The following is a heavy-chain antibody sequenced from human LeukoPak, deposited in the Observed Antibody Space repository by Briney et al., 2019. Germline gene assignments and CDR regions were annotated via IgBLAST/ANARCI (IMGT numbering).Heavy chain of an antibody. J-gene: IGHJ4*02. Sequence: ASVKVSCKASGYTFTGYYMHWVRQAPGQGLEWMGWINPNSGGTNYAQKFQGRVTMTRDTSISTAYMELSSLRSEDTAVYYCARARSSSWGYFDYWGQGTLVTVSS. CDR1: GYTFTGYY. CDR2: INPNSGGT. CDR3: ARARSSSWGYFDY. D-gene: IGHD6-13*01. V-gene: IGHV1-2*02.